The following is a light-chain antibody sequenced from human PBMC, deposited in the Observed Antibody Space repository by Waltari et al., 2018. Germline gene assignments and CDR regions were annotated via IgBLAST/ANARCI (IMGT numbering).Light chain of an antibody. Sequence: QSALTQPASVSGSPGQSTTISCTGTSSDVGGYNYVPWYQQHPGKAPKLMIYDVSNRPSGVSNRFSGSKSGNTASLTISGLQAEDEADYYCSSYTSSSTRVVFGGGTKLTVL. CDR3: SSYTSSSTRVV. V-gene: IGLV2-14*03. CDR2: DVS. CDR1: SSDVGGYNY. J-gene: IGLJ2*01.